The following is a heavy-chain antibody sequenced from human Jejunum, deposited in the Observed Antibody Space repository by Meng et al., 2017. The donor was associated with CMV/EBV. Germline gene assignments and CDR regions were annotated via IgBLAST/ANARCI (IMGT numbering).Heavy chain of an antibody. CDR3: ARVRTVTSPFDL. J-gene: IGHJ4*02. CDR2: INPHSGGT. CDR1: GYTFTGYY. D-gene: IGHD4-17*01. V-gene: IGHV1-2*02. Sequence: QVQLVQSGAEVKKPGASVKVSCKASGYTFTGYYLYWVRQAPGQRIEYMGWINPHSGGTNFAQKFRGRVTMTRDTSMSTAFMELSGLTSDDTAVYYCARVRTVTSPFDLWGQGTLVTVSS.